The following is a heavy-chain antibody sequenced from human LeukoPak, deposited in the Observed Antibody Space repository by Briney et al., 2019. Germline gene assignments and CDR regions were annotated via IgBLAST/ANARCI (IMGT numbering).Heavy chain of an antibody. D-gene: IGHD2-21*01. J-gene: IGHJ4*02. CDR3: ATEIGSRYFDD. V-gene: IGHV1-24*01. CDR1: GYSLSDLF. CDR2: YDPEDNKI. Sequence: ASVKVSCKVSGYSLSDLFMHWVRQAPGKGLEWMGGYDPEDNKIIYAQNFQGRVTMTEDTYTDTAYMEMSSLRSDDTAVYYCATEIGSRYFDDWGPGTLVTVSS.